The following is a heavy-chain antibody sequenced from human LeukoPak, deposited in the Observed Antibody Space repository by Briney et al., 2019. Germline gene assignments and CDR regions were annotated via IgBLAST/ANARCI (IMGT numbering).Heavy chain of an antibody. CDR3: ARGPYYYDSSGYSFDY. Sequence: GESLKISCKGSGYSFTSYWIGWVRQMPGKGLEWMGIIYPGDSDTRYSPSFQGQVTISADKSISTAYLQWSSLKASDTAMHYCARGPYYYDSSGYSFDYWGQGTLVTVSS. CDR2: IYPGDSDT. D-gene: IGHD3-22*01. V-gene: IGHV5-51*01. J-gene: IGHJ4*02. CDR1: GYSFTSYW.